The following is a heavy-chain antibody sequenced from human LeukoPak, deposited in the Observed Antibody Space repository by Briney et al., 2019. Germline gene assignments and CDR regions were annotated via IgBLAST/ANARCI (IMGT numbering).Heavy chain of an antibody. Sequence: SETLSLTCTVSGGSISSYYWSWIRQPPGKGLGWIGYIYYSGSTNYNPSLKSRVTISVDTSKNQFSLKLSSVTAADTAVYYCARRGSGSPFDYWGQGTLVTVSS. CDR1: GGSISSYY. CDR2: IYYSGST. CDR3: ARRGSGSPFDY. J-gene: IGHJ4*02. D-gene: IGHD3-10*01. V-gene: IGHV4-59*08.